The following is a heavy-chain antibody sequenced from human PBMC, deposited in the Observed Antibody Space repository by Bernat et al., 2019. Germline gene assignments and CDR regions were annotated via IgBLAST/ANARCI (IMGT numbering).Heavy chain of an antibody. D-gene: IGHD1-7*01. CDR2: IIPILGIA. V-gene: IGHV1-69*02. J-gene: IGHJ4*02. Sequence: QVQLVQSGAEVKKPGSSVKVSCKASGGTFSSYTISWVRQAPGQGLEWMGRIIPILGIANYAQKFQGRVTITADKSTSTAYMELSSLRSEDTAVYYCARAALRSTYITGTTLDYWGQGTLVTVSS. CDR1: GGTFSSYT. CDR3: ARAALRSTYITGTTLDY.